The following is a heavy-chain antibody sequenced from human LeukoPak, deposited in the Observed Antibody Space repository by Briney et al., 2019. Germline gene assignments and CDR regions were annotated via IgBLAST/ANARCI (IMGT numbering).Heavy chain of an antibody. CDR2: ISYDGSNK. V-gene: IGHV3-30*18. D-gene: IGHD6-19*01. Sequence: PGGSLRLSCAASGFTFSSYAMNWVRQAPGKGLEWVAVISYDGSNKYYADSVKGRFTISRDNSKNTLYLQMNSLRAEDTAVYYCAKDISSGWSSWMFDYWGQGTLVTVSS. CDR1: GFTFSSYA. CDR3: AKDISSGWSSWMFDY. J-gene: IGHJ4*02.